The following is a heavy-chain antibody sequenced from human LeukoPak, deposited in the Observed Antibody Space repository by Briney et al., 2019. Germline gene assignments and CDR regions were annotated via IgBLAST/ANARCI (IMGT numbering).Heavy chain of an antibody. V-gene: IGHV4-39*07. CDR1: GGSISSSSYY. Sequence: SETLSLTCTVSGGSISSSSYYWGWIRQPPGKGLEWIGSIYYGGSTYYNPSLKSRVTISVDTSKNQFSLKLSSVTAADTAVYYCARDNHYCSGGSCYEDYWGQGTLVTVSS. J-gene: IGHJ4*02. CDR3: ARDNHYCSGGSCYEDY. D-gene: IGHD2-15*01. CDR2: IYYGGST.